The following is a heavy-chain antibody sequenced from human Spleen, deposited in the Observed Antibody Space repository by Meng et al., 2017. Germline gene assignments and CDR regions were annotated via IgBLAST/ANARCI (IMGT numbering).Heavy chain of an antibody. CDR2: IWYDGSNK. CDR1: GGSISSYTYF. Sequence: LSLTCTVSGGSISSYTYFWGWIRQPPGKGLEWMAVIWYDGSNKYDADSVKGRFTISRDNSKNTMYLQMNSLRAEDTAVYYCVKIQYPGSGWYGAIWGQGTMVTVSS. V-gene: IGHV3-33*06. CDR3: VKIQYPGSGWYGAI. D-gene: IGHD6-19*01. J-gene: IGHJ3*02.